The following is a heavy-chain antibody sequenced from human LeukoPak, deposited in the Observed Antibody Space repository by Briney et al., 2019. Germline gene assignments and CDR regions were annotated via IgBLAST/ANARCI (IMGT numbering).Heavy chain of an antibody. Sequence: PGGSLRFSCAASRFTFSDYYMSWIRQAPGKGLEWVSYISSSGSTIYYADSVKGRFTISRDNAKNSLYLQMNSLRAEDTAVYYCARDWGMGYYYMDVWGKGTTVTISS. CDR2: ISSSGSTI. CDR3: ARDWGMGYYYMDV. V-gene: IGHV3-11*01. CDR1: RFTFSDYY. D-gene: IGHD2-8*01. J-gene: IGHJ6*03.